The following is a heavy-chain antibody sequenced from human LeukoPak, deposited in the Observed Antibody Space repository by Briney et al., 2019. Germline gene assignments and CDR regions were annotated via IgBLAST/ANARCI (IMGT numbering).Heavy chain of an antibody. CDR2: IYSGGST. V-gene: IGHV3-66*01. CDR3: AREGGWEYGSGNADFDL. D-gene: IGHD3-10*01. Sequence: GGSLRLSCAASGFTVSSNYMSWVRQAPGKGLEWVSVIYSGGSTYYADSVKGRFTISRDNSKNTLYLQMNSLRAEDTAVYYCAREGGWEYGSGNADFDLWGRGTLVTVSS. CDR1: GFTVSSNY. J-gene: IGHJ2*01.